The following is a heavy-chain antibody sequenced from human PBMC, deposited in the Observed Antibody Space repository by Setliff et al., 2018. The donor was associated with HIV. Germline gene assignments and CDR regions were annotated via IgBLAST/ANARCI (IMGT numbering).Heavy chain of an antibody. CDR3: AREGGGYDFTFYYYYYGLDV. Sequence: GASVKVSCKASGYTFTGYYMHWVRQAPGQGLEWMGWINPNSGGTNYAQKFQGRVTMTRDTSISTAYMELSRLRSDDTAVYYCAREGGGYDFTFYYYYYGLDVWGQGTTVTVSS. CDR1: GYTFTGYY. D-gene: IGHD5-12*01. J-gene: IGHJ6*02. CDR2: INPNSGGT. V-gene: IGHV1-2*02.